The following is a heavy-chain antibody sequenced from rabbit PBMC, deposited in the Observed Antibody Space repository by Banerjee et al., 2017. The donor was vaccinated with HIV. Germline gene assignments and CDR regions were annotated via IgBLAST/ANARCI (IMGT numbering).Heavy chain of an antibody. V-gene: IGHV1S45*01. CDR1: GFSFSSSYW. J-gene: IGHJ4*01. Sequence: QQQLEESGGDLVKPEESLTLTCTASGFSFSSSYWICWVRQAPGKGLEWIGCISAGDGSTYYASWVNGRFSISRENTQNTVSLQMNSLTAADTATYFCARESNYNGYSYGNLWGQGTLVTVS. CDR2: ISAGDGST. D-gene: IGHD6-1*01. CDR3: ARESNYNGYSYGNL.